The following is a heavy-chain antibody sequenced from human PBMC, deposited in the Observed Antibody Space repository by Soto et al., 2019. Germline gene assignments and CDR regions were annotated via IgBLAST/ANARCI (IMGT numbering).Heavy chain of an antibody. CDR2: INPSGGST. Sequence: ASVKVSCKASGYTLTSYYMHWVRQAPGQGLEWMGIINPSGGSTSYAQKFQGRVTMTRDTSTSTVYMELSSLRSEDTAVYYCARGSSSGPPYYYYYGMDVWGQGTTVTVSS. D-gene: IGHD6-6*01. J-gene: IGHJ6*02. V-gene: IGHV1-46*01. CDR1: GYTLTSYY. CDR3: ARGSSSGPPYYYYYGMDV.